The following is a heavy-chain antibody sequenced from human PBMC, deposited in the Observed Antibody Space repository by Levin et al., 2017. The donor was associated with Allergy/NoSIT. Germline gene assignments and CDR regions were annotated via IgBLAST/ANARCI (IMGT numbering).Heavy chain of an antibody. CDR3: AKPLSGSNGFDI. V-gene: IGHV3-30*18. CDR1: GFTFSDYG. Sequence: LSGGSLRLSCVASGFTFSDYGMHWVRQAPGKGLEWVAVISYDGGNEDFAVSVKGRFTISRDNSQNTLDLWMNSLRGDDTAVYYCAKPLSGSNGFDIWGQGTMVTVSS. CDR2: ISYDGGNE. D-gene: IGHD3-16*02. J-gene: IGHJ3*02.